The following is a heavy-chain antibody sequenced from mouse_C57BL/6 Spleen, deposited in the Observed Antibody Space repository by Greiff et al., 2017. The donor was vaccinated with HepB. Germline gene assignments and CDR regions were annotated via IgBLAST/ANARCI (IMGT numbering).Heavy chain of an antibody. CDR1: GFTFSSYG. CDR2: ISSGGSYT. V-gene: IGHV5-6*01. D-gene: IGHD1-1*01. CDR3: ARHGATVVAEVYAMDY. Sequence: EVQLKESGGDLVKPGGSLKLSCAASGFTFSSYGMSWVRQTPDKRLEWVATISSGGSYTYYPDSVKGRFTISRDNAKNTLYLQMSSLKSEDTAMYYCARHGATVVAEVYAMDYWGQGTSVTVSS. J-gene: IGHJ4*01.